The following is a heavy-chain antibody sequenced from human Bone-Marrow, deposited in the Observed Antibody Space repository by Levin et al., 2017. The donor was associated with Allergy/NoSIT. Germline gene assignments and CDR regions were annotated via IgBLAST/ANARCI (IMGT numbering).Heavy chain of an antibody. CDR2: IIPILGIA. CDR1: GGTFSSYT. J-gene: IGHJ6*02. D-gene: IGHD1-1*01. V-gene: IGHV1-69*04. CDR3: ARDRTIQHSSGVYYYGMDV. Sequence: SVKVSCKASGGTFSSYTISWVRQAPGQGLEWMGRIIPILGIANYAQKFQGRVTITADKSTSTAYMELSSLRSEDTAVYYCARDRTIQHSSGVYYYGMDVWGQGTTVTVSS.